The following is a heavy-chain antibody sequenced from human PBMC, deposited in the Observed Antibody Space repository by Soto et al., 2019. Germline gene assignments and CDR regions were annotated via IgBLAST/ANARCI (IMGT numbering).Heavy chain of an antibody. CDR3: ARRIKINCSGGSCYPGGWFAP. CDR2: IYYSGST. Sequence: PSETLSLTCTVSGGSISSSSYYWGWIRQPPGKGLEWIGSIYYSGSTYYNPSLKSRVTISVDTSKNQFSLKLSSVTAADTAVYYCARRIKINCSGGSCYPGGWFAPWGQGTLVTVSS. CDR1: GGSISSSSYY. D-gene: IGHD2-15*01. J-gene: IGHJ5*02. V-gene: IGHV4-39*01.